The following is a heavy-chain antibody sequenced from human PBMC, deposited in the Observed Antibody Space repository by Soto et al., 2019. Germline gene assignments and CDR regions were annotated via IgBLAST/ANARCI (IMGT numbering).Heavy chain of an antibody. V-gene: IGHV3-30-3*01. CDR2: ISYDGSNK. Sequence: QVQLVESGGGVVQPGRSLRLSCAASGFTFSTYAMHWVRQAPGKGLEWVGVISYDGSNKYYADSVKGRFTISRDNSKNTLYVQMNSLRAEDTAVYYCARVPYCSGDSCYSYFQHWGQGTLVTVSS. CDR1: GFTFSTYA. D-gene: IGHD2-15*01. J-gene: IGHJ1*01. CDR3: ARVPYCSGDSCYSYFQH.